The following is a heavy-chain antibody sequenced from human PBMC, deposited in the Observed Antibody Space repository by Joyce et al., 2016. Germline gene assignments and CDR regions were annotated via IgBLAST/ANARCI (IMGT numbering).Heavy chain of an antibody. D-gene: IGHD3-9*01. J-gene: IGHJ6*02. V-gene: IGHV3-74*03. Sequence: EVQLVESGGGLVQPGGSLRLSCVASGFTLSSYGGHWVRKGPGQGLVWVARIGTDGGTQYVDSVKGRFTIFRDNAKNSLFLQMNSLRAEDTAVYYCVRGSNDWIGVDVWGQGTTVIVSS. CDR3: VRGSNDWIGVDV. CDR1: GFTLSSYG. CDR2: IGTDGGT.